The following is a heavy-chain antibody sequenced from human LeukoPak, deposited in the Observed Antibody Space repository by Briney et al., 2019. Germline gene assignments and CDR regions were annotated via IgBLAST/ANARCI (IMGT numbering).Heavy chain of an antibody. J-gene: IGHJ1*01. CDR1: GFTFSSYA. CDR2: ISGSGGST. V-gene: IGHV3-23*01. D-gene: IGHD6-13*01. CDR3: AKGSGGSWYREYFQY. Sequence: GGSLRLSCAASGFTFSSYAMSWVRQASGKGLEWVSAISGSGGSTYYADSVKGRFTISRDNSKNTLYLQMNSLRAEDTAVYYCAKGSGGSWYREYFQYWGQGTLVTVSS.